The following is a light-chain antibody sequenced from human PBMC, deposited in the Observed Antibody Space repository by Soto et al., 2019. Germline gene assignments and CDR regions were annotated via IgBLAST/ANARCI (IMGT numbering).Light chain of an antibody. CDR3: CSYADTTTLV. CDR1: SSDVGSYNL. Sequence: QSALAQPASVSGSPGQSITISCTGSSSDVGSYNLVSWYQHHAGKAPKLIIYEGTKRPSGVSYRFSGSKSGNTASLTISGLQAEDEADYYCCSYADTTTLVFGGGTKVTVL. V-gene: IGLV2-23*01. CDR2: EGT. J-gene: IGLJ3*02.